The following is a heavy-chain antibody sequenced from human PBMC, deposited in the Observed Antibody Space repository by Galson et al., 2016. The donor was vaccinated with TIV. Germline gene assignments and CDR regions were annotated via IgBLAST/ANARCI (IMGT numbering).Heavy chain of an antibody. CDR2: IGGSGDCT. D-gene: IGHD6-13*01. CDR1: GFTFSSYT. Sequence: LRLSCAVSGFTFSSYTMNWVRQAPGKGLEGVSSIGGSGDCTFYAGSVKGRFTTSKDFSKNTLYLQMNTLRAEDTAIYYCAKGYRGPAAGTDYFDYWGQGTLVTVSS. V-gene: IGHV3-23*01. J-gene: IGHJ4*02. CDR3: AKGYRGPAAGTDYFDY.